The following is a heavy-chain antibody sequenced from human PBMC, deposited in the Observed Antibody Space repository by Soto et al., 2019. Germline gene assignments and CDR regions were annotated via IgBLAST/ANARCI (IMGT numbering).Heavy chain of an antibody. CDR1: GGTFSSYA. V-gene: IGHV1-69*12. D-gene: IGHD2-2*01. CDR3: ARGQLVPAWAYYYYGMDV. J-gene: IGHJ6*02. CDR2: IIPIFGTA. Sequence: QVQLVQSGAEVKKPGSSVKVSCKASGGTFSSYAISWVRQAPGQGLEWMGGIIPIFGTANYAQKFQGRVTITADESTSTAYMELSSLRSEDTAVYYCARGQLVPAWAYYYYGMDVWGQGTTVTVSS.